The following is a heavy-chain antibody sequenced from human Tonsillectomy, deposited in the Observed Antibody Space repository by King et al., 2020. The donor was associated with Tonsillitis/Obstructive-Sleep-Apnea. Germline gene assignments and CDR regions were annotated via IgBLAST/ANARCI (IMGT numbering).Heavy chain of an antibody. V-gene: IGHV3-73*01. CDR2: IRSKPNNYAT. CDR3: TRLGDYSTVGDY. Sequence: VQLVESGGGLVQPGGSLKLSCAASGVSLSGSTVHWVRQASGKGLEWVGRIRSKPNNYATAYAASVKGRFTVSRDDSKNTAYLQMNSRNIEDTAVYYCTRLGDYSTVGDYWGQGTLVTVSS. CDR1: GVSLSGST. D-gene: IGHD3-3*01. J-gene: IGHJ4*02.